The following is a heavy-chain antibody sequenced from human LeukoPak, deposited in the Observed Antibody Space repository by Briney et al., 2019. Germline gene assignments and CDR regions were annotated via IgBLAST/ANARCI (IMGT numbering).Heavy chain of an antibody. D-gene: IGHD3-10*01. V-gene: IGHV1-46*01. CDR2: INPSGGST. J-gene: IGHJ4*02. Sequence: ASVKVSCKASGYTFTSYYMHWVRQAPGQGLEWMGIINPSGGSTSYAQKFQGRVTMTRDTSTSTVYMELSSLRSEDTAVYYCARETLWKDGSGSYMSYWGQGTLVTVSS. CDR1: GYTFTSYY. CDR3: ARETLWKDGSGSYMSY.